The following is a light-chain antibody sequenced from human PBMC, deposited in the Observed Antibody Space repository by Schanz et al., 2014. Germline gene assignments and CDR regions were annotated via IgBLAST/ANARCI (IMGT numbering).Light chain of an antibody. Sequence: EIVLTQSPVTLSLYPGERATLSCRASQSVNSYLAWYQQKPGLAPRLLIYDASNRATGIPARFSGSGSGTDFTLTISSLEPEDFAVYFCQQRSNWPPLTFGGGTKVEIK. CDR3: QQRSNWPPLT. V-gene: IGKV3-11*01. CDR1: QSVNSY. CDR2: DAS. J-gene: IGKJ4*01.